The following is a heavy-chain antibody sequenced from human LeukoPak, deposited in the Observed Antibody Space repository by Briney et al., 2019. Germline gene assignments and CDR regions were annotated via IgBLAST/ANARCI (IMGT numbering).Heavy chain of an antibody. D-gene: IGHD5-18*01. CDR3: ASPGYSYGSDFDY. V-gene: IGHV4-38-2*02. CDR1: GYSISSGYY. Sequence: SETLSLTCTVSGYSISSGYYRGWIRQPPGKGLEWIGSIYHSGSTYYNPSLKSRVTISVDTSKNQFSLKLSSVTAADTAVYYCASPGYSYGSDFDYWGLRTLVTVSS. CDR2: IYHSGST. J-gene: IGHJ4*02.